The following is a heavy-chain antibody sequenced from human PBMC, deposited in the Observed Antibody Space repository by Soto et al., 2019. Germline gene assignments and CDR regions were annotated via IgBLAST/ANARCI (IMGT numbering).Heavy chain of an antibody. J-gene: IGHJ6*02. CDR1: GFTFSSYS. D-gene: IGHD2-2*01. CDR2: ISSSSSTI. CDR3: ARDLPPAATYYYGMDV. Sequence: VGSLRLSCAASGFTFSSYSMNWVRQARGKGLEWVSYISSSSSTIYYADSVKGRFTISRDNAKNSLYLQMNSLRDEDTAVYYCARDLPPAATYYYGMDVWGQGTTVTVSS. V-gene: IGHV3-48*02.